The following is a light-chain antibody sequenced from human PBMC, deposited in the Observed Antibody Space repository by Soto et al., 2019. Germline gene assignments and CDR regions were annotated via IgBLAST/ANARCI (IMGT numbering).Light chain of an antibody. Sequence: QSALTQPPSASGSPGQSVTISCTGTSSDVGGYNYVSWYQQHPGKAPKLMIHEVSYRPSGVSNRFSGSKSGNTASLTISGLQADDEADYYCSSYTTSSTLVVAFGGGTKLTVL. CDR1: SSDVGGYNY. CDR2: EVS. CDR3: SSYTTSSTLVVA. J-gene: IGLJ2*01. V-gene: IGLV2-14*01.